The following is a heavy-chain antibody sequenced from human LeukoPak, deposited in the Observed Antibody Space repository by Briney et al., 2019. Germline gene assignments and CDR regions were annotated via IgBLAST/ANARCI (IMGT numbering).Heavy chain of an antibody. J-gene: IGHJ4*02. CDR1: GFTFSNAW. CDR2: IKSKTDGGTT. Sequence: GGSLRLSCAASGFTFSNAWMSWVRQAPGKGLEWVGRIKSKTDGGTTDYAAPVKGRFTISRDDSKNTLYLQMNSLKTEDTAVYYCTTDPAGTYYDFWSGPPAYWGQGTLVTVSS. D-gene: IGHD3-3*01. CDR3: TTDPAGTYYDFWSGPPAY. V-gene: IGHV3-15*01.